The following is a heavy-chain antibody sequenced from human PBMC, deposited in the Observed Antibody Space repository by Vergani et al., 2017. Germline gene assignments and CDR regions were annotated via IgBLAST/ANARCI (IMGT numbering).Heavy chain of an antibody. V-gene: IGHV1-2*02. Sequence: QVQLVQSGAEVKKPGASVTVSCTASGYIFKNYNIHWVRQAPGQGLQWMGWISPKTGDTDYLQRFQDRVTMTRDASTKTVYLKMTRLTSDDTAIYYCAHSWNFGRRDWFDSWGPGTLVTVSS. CDR1: GYIFKNYN. CDR3: AHSWNFGRRDWFDS. CDR2: ISPKTGDT. J-gene: IGHJ5*01. D-gene: IGHD1-26*01.